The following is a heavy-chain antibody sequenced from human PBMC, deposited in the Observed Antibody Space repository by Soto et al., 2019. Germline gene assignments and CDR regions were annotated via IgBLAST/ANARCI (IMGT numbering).Heavy chain of an antibody. CDR3: ARGPRVLRYFDWSPRRPMGNMDV. Sequence: PSETLSLTCAVYGGSFSGYYWSWIRQPPGKGLEWIGEINHSGSTNYNPSLKSRVTISVDTSKNQFSLKLSSVTAADTAVYYCARGPRVLRYFDWSPRRPMGNMDVWGKGTTVTVSS. CDR2: INHSGST. D-gene: IGHD3-9*01. CDR1: GGSFSGYY. J-gene: IGHJ6*03. V-gene: IGHV4-34*01.